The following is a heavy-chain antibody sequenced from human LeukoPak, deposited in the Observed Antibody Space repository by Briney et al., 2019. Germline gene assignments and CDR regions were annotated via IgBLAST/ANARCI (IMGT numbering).Heavy chain of an antibody. D-gene: IGHD6-6*01. CDR1: GFTFSSYA. V-gene: IGHV3-23*01. Sequence: GGSLRLSCAASGFTFSSYAMSWVRQAPGKGLEWVSAISGSGGSTYYADSVKGRFTISRDNSKNSLYLQMNSLRAEDTAVYYCAKVGRAAPTVYYFDYWGQGTLVTVSS. J-gene: IGHJ4*02. CDR3: AKVGRAAPTVYYFDY. CDR2: ISGSGGST.